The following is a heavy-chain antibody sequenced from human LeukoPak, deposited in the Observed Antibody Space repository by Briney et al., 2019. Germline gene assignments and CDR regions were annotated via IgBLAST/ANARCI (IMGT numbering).Heavy chain of an antibody. Sequence: GGSLRLSCAASEFTFDDYGMSWVRQAPGKGLEWVSGINWNGGSTGYADSVKGRFTISRDNAKNSLYLQMNSLRAEDTALYYCARAANYGDYEIGGTFDYWGQGTLVTVSS. CDR2: INWNGGST. CDR3: ARAANYGDYEIGGTFDY. J-gene: IGHJ4*02. V-gene: IGHV3-20*04. D-gene: IGHD4-17*01. CDR1: EFTFDDYG.